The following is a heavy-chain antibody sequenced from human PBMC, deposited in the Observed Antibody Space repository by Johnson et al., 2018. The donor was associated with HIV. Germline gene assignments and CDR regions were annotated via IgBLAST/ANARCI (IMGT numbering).Heavy chain of an antibody. Sequence: QMQLVESGGGVVQSGRSLRLSCAASGFTLSNYGMHWVRQAPGKGLEWVALIWYDGSNRYYADSVKGRFTISRENAKNSLYLQMNSLRAGDTAVYYCAREAQTHAFDIWGQGTMVTVSS. CDR1: GFTLSNYG. CDR2: IWYDGSNR. D-gene: IGHD4-23*01. J-gene: IGHJ3*02. V-gene: IGHV3-33*01. CDR3: AREAQTHAFDI.